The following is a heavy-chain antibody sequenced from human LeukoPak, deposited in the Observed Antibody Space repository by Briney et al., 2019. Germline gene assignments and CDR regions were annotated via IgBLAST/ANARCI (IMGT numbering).Heavy chain of an antibody. CDR2: IIPIFGTA. J-gene: IGHJ5*02. CDR1: GGTFSSYA. Sequence: SVKVSCKASGGTFSSYAISWVRQAPGQGLEWMGGIIPIFGTANYAQKFQGRATITADESTSTAYMELSSLRSEDTAVYYCARGHGSGSPYNWFDPWGQGTLVTVSS. CDR3: ARGHGSGSPYNWFDP. D-gene: IGHD3-10*01. V-gene: IGHV1-69*01.